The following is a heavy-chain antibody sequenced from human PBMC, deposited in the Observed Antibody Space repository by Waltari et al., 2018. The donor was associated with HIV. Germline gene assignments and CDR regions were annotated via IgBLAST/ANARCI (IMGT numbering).Heavy chain of an antibody. CDR3: TKEQYPSITSYSYYHGMDV. Sequence: QVQLVESGGGVVQPGRSLRLSCAASGFTLSTYGIHWVRQAPGKGVWWVAVISGDRKNKAYADSVRGRFPISGDHSKDTVYLEMNRLRAEDTALYFCTKEQYPSITSYSYYHGMDVWGQGTTVTVSS. CDR2: ISGDRKNK. CDR1: GFTLSTYG. V-gene: IGHV3-30*18. D-gene: IGHD3-9*01. J-gene: IGHJ6*02.